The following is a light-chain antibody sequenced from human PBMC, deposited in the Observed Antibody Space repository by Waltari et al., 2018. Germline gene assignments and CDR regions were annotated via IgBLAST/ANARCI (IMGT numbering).Light chain of an antibody. J-gene: IGKJ1*01. CDR2: GAS. CDR1: QSVSSS. V-gene: IGKV3D-15*01. CDR3: QQNSNWPWT. Sequence: EIVMTQSPATLSLSPGKRATLPCRASQSVSSSLAWYQQKPGQAPRLLIYGASSRATGIPDRFSGSGSGTEFTLTISSLEPEDVAVYYCQQNSNWPWTFGQGTKVEIK.